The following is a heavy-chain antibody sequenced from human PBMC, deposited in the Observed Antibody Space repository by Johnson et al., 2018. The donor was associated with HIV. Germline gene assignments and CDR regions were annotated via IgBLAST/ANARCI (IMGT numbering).Heavy chain of an antibody. D-gene: IGHD2-15*01. V-gene: IGHV3-30*02. Sequence: QMLLVESGGGLVQPGGSLRLSCAASGFTFSSYGMHWVRQAPGKGLEWVANIKQDGSEKYYADSVKGRFTISRDNSKNTLYLQMNSLRAEDTAVYYCASSAPGLLPNDAFDIWGQGTMVTVSS. CDR1: GFTFSSYG. CDR3: ASSAPGLLPNDAFDI. J-gene: IGHJ3*02. CDR2: IKQDGSEK.